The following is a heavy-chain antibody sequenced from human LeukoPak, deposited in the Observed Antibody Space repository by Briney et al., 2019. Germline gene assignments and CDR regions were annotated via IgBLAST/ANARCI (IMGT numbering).Heavy chain of an antibody. CDR3: ARDLPEGIVVVPAAIFHAFDI. Sequence: GGSLRLSCAASGFTFSSYSMNWVRQAPGKGLEWVSSISSSSSYIYYADSVKGRFTISRDNAKNSLYLQMNSLRAEDTAVYYCARDLPEGIVVVPAAIFHAFDIWGQGTMVTVSS. D-gene: IGHD2-2*02. J-gene: IGHJ3*02. CDR1: GFTFSSYS. CDR2: ISSSSSYI. V-gene: IGHV3-21*01.